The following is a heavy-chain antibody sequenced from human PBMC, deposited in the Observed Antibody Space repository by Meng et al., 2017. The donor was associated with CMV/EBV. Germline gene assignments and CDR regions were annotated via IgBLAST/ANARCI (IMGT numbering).Heavy chain of an antibody. CDR1: GFTFSSYS. D-gene: IGHD3-16*02. CDR2: ISSSSSYI. J-gene: IGHJ6*02. CDR3: ARDFILSGNYYYYYGMAV. V-gene: IGHV3-21*01. Sequence: ESLKISCAASGFTFSSYSMNWVRQAPGKGLEWVSSISSSSSYIYYADSVKGRFTISRDNAKNSLYLQMNSLRAEDTAVYYCARDFILSGNYYYYYGMAVWGQGTTVTVSS.